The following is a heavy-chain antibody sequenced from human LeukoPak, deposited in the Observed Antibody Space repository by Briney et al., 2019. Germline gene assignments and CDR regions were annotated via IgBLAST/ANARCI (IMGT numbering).Heavy chain of an antibody. J-gene: IGHJ6*03. CDR3: ATDLFYMRWETKVAGGRASYMDV. CDR1: GFTFSNAC. D-gene: IGHD6-19*01. Sequence: GGSLRLSCAASGFTFSNACMSWVRQAPGKGLEWVGHIKSKTDGGTTDYAAPVKGRFTISRDDSKNTLYLQMNSLKTEDTAVYYCATDLFYMRWETKVAGGRASYMDVWGKGTTVTVSS. V-gene: IGHV3-15*01. CDR2: IKSKTDGGTT.